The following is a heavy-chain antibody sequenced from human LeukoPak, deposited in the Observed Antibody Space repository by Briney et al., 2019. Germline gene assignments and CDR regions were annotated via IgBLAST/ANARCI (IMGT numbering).Heavy chain of an antibody. CDR2: INPNSGGT. J-gene: IGHJ4*02. D-gene: IGHD3-22*01. CDR1: GYTFTGYY. Sequence: ASVKVSCRASGYTFTGYYMHWVRQAPGQGLEWMGWINPNSGGTNYAQKFQGRVTMTRDTSISTAYMELSRLRSDDTAVYYCARDSVLITYFDYWGQGTLVTVSS. V-gene: IGHV1-2*02. CDR3: ARDSVLITYFDY.